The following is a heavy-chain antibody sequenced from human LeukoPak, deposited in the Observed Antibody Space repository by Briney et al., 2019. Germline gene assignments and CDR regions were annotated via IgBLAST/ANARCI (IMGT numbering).Heavy chain of an antibody. CDR2: ISSSSSTI. Sequence: GGSLRLSCAASGFTFSSYSMNWVRQAPGKGLEWVSYISSSSSTIYYADSVKGRFTISRDNAKNSLYLQMNSLRAEDTAVYYCARDFGGDCSGGSCYAWGQGTLVTVSS. CDR1: GFTFSSYS. V-gene: IGHV3-48*04. D-gene: IGHD2-15*01. CDR3: ARDFGGDCSGGSCYA. J-gene: IGHJ4*02.